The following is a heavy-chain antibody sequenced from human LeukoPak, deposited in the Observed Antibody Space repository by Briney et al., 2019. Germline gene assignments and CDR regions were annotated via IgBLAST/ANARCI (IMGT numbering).Heavy chain of an antibody. CDR1: GGTFSSYA. J-gene: IGHJ4*02. CDR3: ARARGDYGPDY. Sequence: ASVKVSCKASGGTFSSYAISWVRQAPGQGLEWMGRIIPILGIANYAQKFQGRVTITADKSTSTAYMELRSLRSDDTAVYYCARARGDYGPDYWGQGTLVTVSS. CDR2: IIPILGIA. V-gene: IGHV1-69*04. D-gene: IGHD4-17*01.